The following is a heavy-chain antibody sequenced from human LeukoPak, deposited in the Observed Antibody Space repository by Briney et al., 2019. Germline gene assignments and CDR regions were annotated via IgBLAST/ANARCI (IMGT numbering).Heavy chain of an antibody. CDR1: GYTFTGYY. J-gene: IGHJ4*02. Sequence: GASVKVSCKASGYTFTGYYMHWVRQAPGQGLEWMGWINPNSGGTNYAQKFQGRVTMTRDTSISTAYMELSSLRSDDTAVYYCARDYGSGSYYNVAYWGQGTLVTVSS. V-gene: IGHV1-2*02. CDR2: INPNSGGT. D-gene: IGHD3-10*01. CDR3: ARDYGSGSYYNVAY.